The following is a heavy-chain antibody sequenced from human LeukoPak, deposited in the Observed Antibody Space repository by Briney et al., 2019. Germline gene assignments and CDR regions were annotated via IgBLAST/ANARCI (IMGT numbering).Heavy chain of an antibody. V-gene: IGHV3-30*18. D-gene: IGHD3-3*01. CDR1: GFTFSSYG. CDR2: ISYDGSNK. CDR3: AKDRDGVVIR. Sequence: GGSLRLSCAASGFTFSSYGMHWVRQAPGKGLEWVAVISYDGSNKYYADSVKGRFTISRDNSKNTLYLQMNSLRAEDTAVYYCAKDRDGVVIRWGQGTLVTVSS. J-gene: IGHJ4*02.